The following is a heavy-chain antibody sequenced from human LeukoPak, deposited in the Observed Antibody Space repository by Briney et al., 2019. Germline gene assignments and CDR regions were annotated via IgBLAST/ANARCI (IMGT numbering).Heavy chain of an antibody. CDR2: INHSGST. J-gene: IGHJ5*02. CDR3: ARASGYVLYWFDP. CDR1: GGSFNGYY. D-gene: IGHD5-12*01. V-gene: IGHV4-34*01. Sequence: ETLSLTCAVYGGSFNGYYWSWIRQPPGKGLEWIGEINHSGSTNYNPSLKSRVTISVDTSKNQFSLKLSSVTAADTAVYYCARASGYVLYWFDPWGQGTLVTVSS.